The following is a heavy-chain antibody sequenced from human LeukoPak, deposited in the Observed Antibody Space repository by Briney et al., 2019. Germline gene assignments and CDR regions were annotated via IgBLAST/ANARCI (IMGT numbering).Heavy chain of an antibody. J-gene: IGHJ4*02. D-gene: IGHD1-26*01. CDR3: ARSSSSGSYWADY. CDR1: GGSISSYY. Sequence: SETLSLTCTVSGGSISSYYWSWIRQPPGKGLEWIGYIYYSGSTSYNPSLKSRVTISVDTSKNQFSLKLTSVTAADTAVYYCARSSSSGSYWADYWGQGTLVTVSS. CDR2: IYYSGST. V-gene: IGHV4-59*01.